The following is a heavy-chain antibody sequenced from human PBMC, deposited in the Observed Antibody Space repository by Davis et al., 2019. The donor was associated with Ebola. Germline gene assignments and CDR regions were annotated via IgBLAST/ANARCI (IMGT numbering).Heavy chain of an antibody. CDR1: GLTFDDYP. D-gene: IGHD3-16*01. J-gene: IGHJ4*02. V-gene: IGHV3-9*01. CDR3: AKGGNYGSGAFYDY. CDR2: ISWNSCRI. Sequence: SLKISCAVSGLTFDDYPMHWVRQAPGKGLEWVSGISWNSCRIGYADSVKGRFTISRDNAKNSLYLQMNSLRADDTALYYCAKGGNYGSGAFYDYWGQGTLVTVSS.